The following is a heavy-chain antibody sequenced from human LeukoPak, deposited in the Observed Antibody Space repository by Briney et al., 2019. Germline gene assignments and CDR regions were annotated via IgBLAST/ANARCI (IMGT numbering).Heavy chain of an antibody. CDR3: AREASSSSYYYYYGMDV. V-gene: IGHV1-69*01. CDR1: GGTFSIYA. J-gene: IGHJ6*02. D-gene: IGHD6-6*01. Sequence: ASVTVSCKASGGTFSIYAISWVRQAPGQGLEWMGGIIPIFGTANYAQKFQGRVTITADESTSTAYMELSSLRSEDTAVYYCAREASSSSYYYYYGMDVWGQGTTVTVSS. CDR2: IIPIFGTA.